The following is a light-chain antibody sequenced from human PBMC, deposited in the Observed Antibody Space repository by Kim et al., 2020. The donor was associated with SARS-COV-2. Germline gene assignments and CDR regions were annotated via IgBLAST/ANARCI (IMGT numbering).Light chain of an antibody. Sequence: ASVGDRVNITCRASQSISSWLAWYQQKPGKAPKVLIYKASTLQTGVPSRFSGSGSGTEFTLTISCLQPDDFATYYCQQYDTYSYTFGQGTKLEIK. V-gene: IGKV1-5*03. J-gene: IGKJ2*01. CDR3: QQYDTYSYT. CDR2: KAS. CDR1: QSISSW.